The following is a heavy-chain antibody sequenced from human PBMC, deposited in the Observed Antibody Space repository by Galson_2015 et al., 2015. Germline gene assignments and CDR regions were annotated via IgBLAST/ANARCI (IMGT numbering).Heavy chain of an antibody. CDR1: GFTFSSYS. D-gene: IGHD2-21*02. CDR3: ARARSGDTLGDFDY. J-gene: IGHJ4*02. CDR2: ISSSSSYI. V-gene: IGHV3-21*01. Sequence: SLRLSCAASGFTFSSYSMNWVRQAPGKGLEWVSSISSSSSYIYYADSVEGRFTISRDNAKNSLYLQMNSLRAEDTAVYYCARARSGDTLGDFDYWGQGTLVTVSS.